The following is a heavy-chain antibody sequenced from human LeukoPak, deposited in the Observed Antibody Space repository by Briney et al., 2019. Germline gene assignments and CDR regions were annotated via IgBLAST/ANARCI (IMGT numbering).Heavy chain of an antibody. CDR2: IWYDGSNK. CDR3: ARSIHYYYFDY. V-gene: IGHV3-33*01. Sequence: PGGSLRLSCAASGFTFSSYGMHWVRQAPGKGLEWVAVIWYDGSNKHYADSVKGRFTISRDNSKNTLYLQMNSLRAEDTAVYYCARSIHYYYFDYWGQGTLVTVSS. CDR1: GFTFSSYG. D-gene: IGHD2/OR15-2a*01. J-gene: IGHJ4*02.